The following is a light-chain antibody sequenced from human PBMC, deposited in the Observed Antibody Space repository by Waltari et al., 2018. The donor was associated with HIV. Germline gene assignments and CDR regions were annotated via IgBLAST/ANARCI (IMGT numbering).Light chain of an antibody. V-gene: IGLV2-18*02. CDR1: SRDVGSYNR. Sequence: QSALTQPPSVSGSPGQSVTISCTGTSRDVGSYNRVSWYQQPPGTAPKLMIYEVTDRPSGVPDRFSGSKSGNTASLTISGLQAEDEADYYCSSYTTSSTYVFGTGTRVTVL. CDR2: EVT. J-gene: IGLJ1*01. CDR3: SSYTTSSTYV.